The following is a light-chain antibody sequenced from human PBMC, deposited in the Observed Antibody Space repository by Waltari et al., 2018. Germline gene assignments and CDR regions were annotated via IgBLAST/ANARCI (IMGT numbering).Light chain of an antibody. J-gene: IGKJ1*01. CDR1: QSISSR. CDR2: KAS. CDR3: QQYNSYPWT. V-gene: IGKV1-5*03. Sequence: DIEMAQSPSSLSASVGDRVPITCRASQSISSRLAWYQQKPGKAPNLLIYKASSLQSGVPSRFSGSGSGTEFTLTISSLQPDDFATYYCQQYNSYPWTFGQGPKVEIK.